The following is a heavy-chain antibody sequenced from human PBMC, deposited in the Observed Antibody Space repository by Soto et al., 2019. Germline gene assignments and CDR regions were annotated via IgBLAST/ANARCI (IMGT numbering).Heavy chain of an antibody. V-gene: IGHV3-30-3*01. Sequence: QVQLVESGGGVVQPGRSLRLSCAASGFTFSSYAMHWVRQAPGKGLEWVAVISYDGSNKYYADSVKGRFTISRDNSKNTLYLQMNSLRAEDTAVYYCARDLRAGAGCYYYGMDVWGQGTTVTVSS. CDR1: GFTFSSYA. J-gene: IGHJ6*02. CDR2: ISYDGSNK. CDR3: ARDLRAGAGCYYYGMDV. D-gene: IGHD6-19*01.